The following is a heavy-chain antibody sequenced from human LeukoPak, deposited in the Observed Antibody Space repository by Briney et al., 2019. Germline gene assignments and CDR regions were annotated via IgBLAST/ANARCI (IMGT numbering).Heavy chain of an antibody. CDR1: GYTFTGYY. D-gene: IGHD3-22*01. CDR3: ASHYYDSSGDAFDI. CDR2: INPNSGGT. Sequence: GASVKVSCTASGYTFTGYYMHWVRQAPGQGLEWMGWINPNSGGTNYAQKFQGRVTMTRDTSISTAYMELSRLRSDDTAVYYCASHYYDSSGDAFDIWGQGTMVTVSS. V-gene: IGHV1-2*02. J-gene: IGHJ3*02.